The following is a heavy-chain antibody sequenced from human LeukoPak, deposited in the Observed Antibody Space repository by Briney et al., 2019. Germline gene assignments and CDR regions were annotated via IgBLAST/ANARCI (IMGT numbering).Heavy chain of an antibody. V-gene: IGHV3-74*01. CDR2: INSDGSST. J-gene: IGHJ6*03. Sequence: GGSLRLSCAASGFTFSSYWMHWVRQAPGKGLVWVPRINSDGSSTSYADSVKGRFTISRDNAKNTLYLQMNSLRAEDTAVYYCARGMVRGVIIRKRYYYYMDVWGKGTTVTISS. D-gene: IGHD3-10*01. CDR3: ARGMVRGVIIRKRYYYYMDV. CDR1: GFTFSSYW.